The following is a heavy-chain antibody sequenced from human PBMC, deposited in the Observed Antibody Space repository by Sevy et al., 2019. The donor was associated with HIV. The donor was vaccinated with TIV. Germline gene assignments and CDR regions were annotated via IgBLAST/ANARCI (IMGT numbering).Heavy chain of an antibody. D-gene: IGHD3-16*01. CDR2: IKEDGNER. CDR1: GFTFSDSW. J-gene: IGHJ6*02. Sequence: GGSLRLSCAASGFTFSDSWMTWVRQAPGKGLEWVANIKEDGNERYYVDSVKGRFTLSRDNAKMSVYLELTSLRVEVSAIYYCARGRRNWGLGGLDVWGQGTTVTVSS. CDR3: ARGRRNWGLGGLDV. V-gene: IGHV3-7*01.